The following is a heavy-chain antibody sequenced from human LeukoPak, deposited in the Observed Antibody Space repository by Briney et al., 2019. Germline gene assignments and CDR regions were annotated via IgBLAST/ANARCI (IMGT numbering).Heavy chain of an antibody. Sequence: GGSLRLSCVASGFTVSSIHMVWVRQAPGKGLEWVSVTYTGGNSYYADSVKGRFIISRDISKNTLYLQMNSLRAEDSALYYCARGGRGSAAVVAPRSFDIWGQGTMVTVSS. CDR1: GFTVSSIH. V-gene: IGHV3-53*01. J-gene: IGHJ3*02. CDR2: TYTGGNS. CDR3: ARGGRGSAAVVAPRSFDI. D-gene: IGHD3-22*01.